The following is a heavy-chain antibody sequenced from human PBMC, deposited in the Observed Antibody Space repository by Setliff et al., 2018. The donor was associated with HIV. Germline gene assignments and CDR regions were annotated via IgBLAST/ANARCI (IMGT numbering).Heavy chain of an antibody. Sequence: GASVKVSCKASGYSFTSYYLHWVRQAPGQGLEWMGRINPSGGSTNYAQRFQGRVTMTRDTATSTVYMELSSLRSEDTAVYYCARDPAPSSSASYFQHWGQGTPVTVSS. V-gene: IGHV1-46*01. CDR1: GYSFTSYY. D-gene: IGHD6-6*01. J-gene: IGHJ1*01. CDR3: ARDPAPSSSASYFQH. CDR2: INPSGGST.